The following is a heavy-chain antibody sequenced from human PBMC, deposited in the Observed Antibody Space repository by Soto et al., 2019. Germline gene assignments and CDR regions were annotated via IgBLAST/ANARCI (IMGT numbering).Heavy chain of an antibody. D-gene: IGHD5-12*01. Sequence: QVQLVQSGAEVKKPGSSVKVSCKASGGAFTNDIITWVRQAPGQGLEWMGRIIPLLDITNYAQKFQGRVTITAEKSTIPAYMELNSLISEDTAVYYCARDSPIGSTFSGYDAIDYWGQGTLVTVSS. CDR2: IIPLLDIT. CDR1: GGAFTNDI. CDR3: ARDSPIGSTFSGYDAIDY. V-gene: IGHV1-69*08. J-gene: IGHJ4*02.